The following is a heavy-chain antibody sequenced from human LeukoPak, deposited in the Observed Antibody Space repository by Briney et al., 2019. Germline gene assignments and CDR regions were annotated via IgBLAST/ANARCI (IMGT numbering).Heavy chain of an antibody. D-gene: IGHD1-26*01. J-gene: IGHJ4*02. CDR2: ISSNGGST. CDR1: GFTFSSYA. CDR3: ARVRQPRSGSYYANPLDY. V-gene: IGHV3-64*01. Sequence: PGGSLRLSCAASGFTFSSYAMPWVRQAPGKGLEYVSAISSNGGSTYYANSVKGRFTISRDNSKNTLYLQMGSLRAEDMAVYYCARVRQPRSGSYYANPLDYWGQGTLVTVSS.